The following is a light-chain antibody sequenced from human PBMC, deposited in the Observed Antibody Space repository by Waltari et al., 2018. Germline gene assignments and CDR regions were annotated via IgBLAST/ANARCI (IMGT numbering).Light chain of an antibody. V-gene: IGKV3-20*01. Sequence: EIMLTQSPGTLSLSPGERATLSCRASQSISKYLAWYQQKPGQAPKLLIYDAASRATGVPARFSGSGSGTDFSLTISRLEPEDSAVYYCQKYETLPATFGQGTKVEIK. CDR1: QSISKY. CDR2: DAA. CDR3: QKYETLPAT. J-gene: IGKJ1*01.